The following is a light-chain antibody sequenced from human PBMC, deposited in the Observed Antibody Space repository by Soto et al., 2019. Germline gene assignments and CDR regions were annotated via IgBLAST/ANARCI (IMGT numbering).Light chain of an antibody. CDR1: SSDVGSYNL. Sequence: QAVLTQPASVSWSPGQSITISCTGTSSDVGSYNLVSWYQQHPGKAPKLMIYEVSKRPSGVSNRFSGSKSGNTASLTISGLQAEDEADYYCCSYAGSSTFVVFGGGTKVTV. CDR2: EVS. CDR3: CSYAGSSTFVV. V-gene: IGLV2-23*02. J-gene: IGLJ2*01.